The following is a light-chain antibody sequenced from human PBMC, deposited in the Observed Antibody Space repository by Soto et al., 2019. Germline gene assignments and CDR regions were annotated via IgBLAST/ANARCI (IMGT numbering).Light chain of an antibody. CDR3: QQYNSYPFT. J-gene: IGKJ3*01. CDR1: LSISNW. V-gene: IGKV1-5*01. Sequence: DIQMTQSPATLSASVGDIVTITCRAKLSISNWLAWYQQRPGKAPNLLIYDASTVESGVPTRFRGSGSGTAFTLTISSLQPDDFASYYCQQYNSYPFTFGPGTRVDIK. CDR2: DAS.